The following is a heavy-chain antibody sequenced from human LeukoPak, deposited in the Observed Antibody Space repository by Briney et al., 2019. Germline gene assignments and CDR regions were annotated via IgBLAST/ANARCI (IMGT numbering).Heavy chain of an antibody. Sequence: GGSLRLSCAASGFTFSSYSMNWVRQAPGKGLEWVSSISSSSSYIYYADSVKGRFTIPRDNAKNSLYLQMNSLRAEDTAVYYCARGYYDILTGYYLGAFDIWGQGTMVTVSS. J-gene: IGHJ3*02. D-gene: IGHD3-9*01. CDR2: ISSSSSYI. CDR1: GFTFSSYS. CDR3: ARGYYDILTGYYLGAFDI. V-gene: IGHV3-21*01.